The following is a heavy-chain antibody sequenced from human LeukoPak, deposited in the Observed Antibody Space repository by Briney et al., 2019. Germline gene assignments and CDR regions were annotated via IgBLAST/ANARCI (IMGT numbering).Heavy chain of an antibody. Sequence: SETLSLTCAVYGGSFSGYYWSWIRQPPGKGLEWIGEINHSGSTNYNPSLKSRVTISVDTSKNQFSLKLSSVTAADTAVYYCARGANYYDSSGLDYWGQGTLVTASS. CDR1: GGSFSGYY. CDR3: ARGANYYDSSGLDY. J-gene: IGHJ4*02. D-gene: IGHD3-22*01. CDR2: INHSGST. V-gene: IGHV4-34*01.